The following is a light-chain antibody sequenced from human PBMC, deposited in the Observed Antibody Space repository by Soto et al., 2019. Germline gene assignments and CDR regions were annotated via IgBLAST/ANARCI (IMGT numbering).Light chain of an antibody. CDR2: GNS. J-gene: IGLJ1*01. Sequence: QSVLTQPPSVSGAPGQRVTISCTGSSSNIGAGYDVHWYQQLPGTAPKLLIYGNSNRPSGVPDRFSGSKSGTSASLAITGLQAEAEADYYCQSYDSSLSGLYVFGTGTKLT. CDR3: QSYDSSLSGLYV. V-gene: IGLV1-40*01. CDR1: SSNIGAGYD.